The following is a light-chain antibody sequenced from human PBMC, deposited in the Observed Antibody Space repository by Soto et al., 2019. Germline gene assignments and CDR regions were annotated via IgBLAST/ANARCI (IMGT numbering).Light chain of an antibody. J-gene: IGKJ2*01. V-gene: IGKV3-15*01. CDR3: LQYNNWPYT. CDR1: QSVSSN. CDR2: GAS. Sequence: EIVMTQSPATLSVSPGERATLSCRASQSVSSNLAWYQQKPRQAPRLLIYGASTRATGIPARFSGSRSGTEFTLTISILQSEDFAVYYCLQYNNWPYTFGQGTKLEIK.